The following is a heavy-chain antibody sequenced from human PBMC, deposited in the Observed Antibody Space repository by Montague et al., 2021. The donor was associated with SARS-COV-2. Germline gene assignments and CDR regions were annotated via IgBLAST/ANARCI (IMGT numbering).Heavy chain of an antibody. V-gene: IGHV4-38-2*02. CDR1: GYSISSDYY. D-gene: IGHD2-15*01. CDR2: IYHSGST. CDR3: ARHPIGSFPRYGMDV. Sequence: SETLSLTCTVSGYSISSDYYWGWIRQPPGKGLEWIGSIYHSGSTXYNPSLKSRVTISVDTSKNQFSLKLSSVTAADTAVYYCARHPIGSFPRYGMDVWGQGTTVTVSS. J-gene: IGHJ6*02.